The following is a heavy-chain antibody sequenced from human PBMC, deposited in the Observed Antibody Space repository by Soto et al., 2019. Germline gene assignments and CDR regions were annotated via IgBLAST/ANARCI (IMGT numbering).Heavy chain of an antibody. CDR1: SGPTRSHN. V-gene: IGHV4-59*08. J-gene: IGHJ6*02. Sequence: QVQVQQSGPRLVKPSETLSLTCTVSSGPTRSHNWGWIRQSPGRGLEWIGYVYYTGGTSYNPSLNSRVPISADTSTNHISLTLSSVTAADTAIYYCVRQGIDSLHGPVDVWGQGPAVSVSS. CDR2: VYYTGGT. D-gene: IGHD2-15*01. CDR3: VRQGIDSLHGPVDV.